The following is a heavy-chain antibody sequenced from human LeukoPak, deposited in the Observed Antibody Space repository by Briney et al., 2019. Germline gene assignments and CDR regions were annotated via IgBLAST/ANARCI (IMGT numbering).Heavy chain of an antibody. D-gene: IGHD5-12*01. CDR2: ISSSSSYI. CDR1: GFTFSSYS. CDR3: ARDLATRDYYYGMDV. Sequence: KPGGSLGLSCAASGFTFSSYSMNWVRQAPGKGLEWVSSISSSSSYIYYADSVKGRFTISRDNAKNSLYLQMNSLRAEDTAVNYCARDLATRDYYYGMDVWGQGTTVTVSS. J-gene: IGHJ6*02. V-gene: IGHV3-21*01.